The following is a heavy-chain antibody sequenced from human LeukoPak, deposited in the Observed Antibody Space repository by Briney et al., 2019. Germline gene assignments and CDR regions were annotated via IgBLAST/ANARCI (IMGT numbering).Heavy chain of an antibody. CDR3: ARDGRRDGYSPFDY. Sequence: GGSLRLSCAASGFTFSSYNMNWVRQAPGKGLEWVSSISSSSSYIYYAYSVKGRFTISRDNAKNSLYLQMNSLRAEDTAVYYCARDGRRDGYSPFDYWGQGTLVTVSS. J-gene: IGHJ4*02. CDR2: ISSSSSYI. CDR1: GFTFSSYN. D-gene: IGHD5-24*01. V-gene: IGHV3-21*01.